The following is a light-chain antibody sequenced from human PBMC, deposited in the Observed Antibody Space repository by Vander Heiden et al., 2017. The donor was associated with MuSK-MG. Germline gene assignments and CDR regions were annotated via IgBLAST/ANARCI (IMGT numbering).Light chain of an antibody. CDR2: AAS. CDR3: QQSDTSLLT. V-gene: IGKV1-39*01. J-gene: IGKJ4*01. CDR1: QSISNY. Sequence: DIQMTQSPSSLSASVGDRVTITCRASQSISNYLNWYQQKAGKPPKNLIYAASRLQSGVPSRFSDSGSGTDFTLTISNLQPEDIATYHCQQSDTSLLTFGGGTKVEIK.